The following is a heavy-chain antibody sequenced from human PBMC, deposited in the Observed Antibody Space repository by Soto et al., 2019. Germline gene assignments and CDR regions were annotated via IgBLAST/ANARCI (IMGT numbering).Heavy chain of an antibody. Sequence: EASVKVSCKASGGTFSSYAISWVRQAPGQGLEWMGGIIPIFGTANYAQKFQGRVTITADESTSTAYMELSSLRSEDTAVYYCARDIGDSSGYYYRYNWFDPWGQGTLVTVSS. CDR1: GGTFSSYA. D-gene: IGHD3-22*01. CDR2: IIPIFGTA. CDR3: ARDIGDSSGYYYRYNWFDP. J-gene: IGHJ5*02. V-gene: IGHV1-69*13.